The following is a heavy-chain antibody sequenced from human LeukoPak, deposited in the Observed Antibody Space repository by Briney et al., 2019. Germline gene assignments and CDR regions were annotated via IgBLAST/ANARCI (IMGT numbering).Heavy chain of an antibody. CDR2: ISGGGVTT. Sequence: GGSLRLSCAASGFTFNNYGMSWVRQAPGKGLEWVSAISGGGVTTYYADSVKGRFTISRDNSKSTLSLQMNSLRAEDTAIYYCATYRQVLLPFESWGQGTLVTVSS. D-gene: IGHD2-8*02. CDR3: ATYRQVLLPFES. CDR1: GFTFNNYG. V-gene: IGHV3-23*01. J-gene: IGHJ4*02.